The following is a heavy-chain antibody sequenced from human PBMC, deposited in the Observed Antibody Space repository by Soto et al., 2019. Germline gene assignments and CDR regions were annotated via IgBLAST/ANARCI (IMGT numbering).Heavy chain of an antibody. D-gene: IGHD3-16*01. V-gene: IGHV4-38-2*02. CDR2: IYPSGST. Sequence: SETLSLTCAVSGYSISSGYYWGWIRQPPEKGLGRIGSIYPSGSTYYNPSLKSRVTISVDTSKNQFSLKLSSVTAADTAVYYCARERRGGYSYYYYGMDVWGQGTAVTVSS. CDR3: ARERRGGYSYYYYGMDV. CDR1: GYSISSGYY. J-gene: IGHJ6*02.